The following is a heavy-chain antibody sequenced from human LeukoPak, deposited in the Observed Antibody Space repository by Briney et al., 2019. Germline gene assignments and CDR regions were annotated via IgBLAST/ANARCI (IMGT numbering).Heavy chain of an antibody. D-gene: IGHD3-10*01. CDR2: INPYTGQT. Sequence: ASVKVSCKASGYTFTTYGITWVRQAPGQGLEWMGWINPYTGQTKYAQKVQGRVTLTRDMSTSTDYMELRSLKSEDTAVYYCARDNSVGDIAWWFDPWGQGTLVTVSS. V-gene: IGHV1-18*01. CDR1: GYTFTTYG. CDR3: ARDNSVGDIAWWFDP. J-gene: IGHJ5*02.